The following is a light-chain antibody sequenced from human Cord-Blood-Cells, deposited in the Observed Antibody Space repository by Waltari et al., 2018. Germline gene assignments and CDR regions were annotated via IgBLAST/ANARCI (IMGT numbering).Light chain of an antibody. CDR3: AAWDDSLNGWV. Sequence: QSVLTQPPSASGTPGQRVTISCSGSSTNIGSNTVNRYQQLPGTAPKLLIYSNNQRPSGVPDRFSGSKSVTSASLAISGLQSEDEADYYCAAWDDSLNGWVFGGGTKLTVL. V-gene: IGLV1-44*01. J-gene: IGLJ3*02. CDR1: STNIGSNT. CDR2: SNN.